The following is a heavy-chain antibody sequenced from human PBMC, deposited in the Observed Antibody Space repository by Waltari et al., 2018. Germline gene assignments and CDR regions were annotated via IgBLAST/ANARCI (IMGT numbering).Heavy chain of an antibody. CDR3: ARDTGEYRVLDY. CDR2: ITLDSDNI. V-gene: IGHV3-9*01. J-gene: IGHJ4*02. CDR1: GFTFDDYA. Sequence: EVQLVESGGGLVQPGESLTLSCAASGFTFDDYAMHWVRQRPGKGLEWVSGITLDSDNIVYADSVSGRFSISRDNAQSILFLTMNSLKPEDTALYFCARDTGEYRVLDYWGQGTLVTVSS. D-gene: IGHD4-17*01.